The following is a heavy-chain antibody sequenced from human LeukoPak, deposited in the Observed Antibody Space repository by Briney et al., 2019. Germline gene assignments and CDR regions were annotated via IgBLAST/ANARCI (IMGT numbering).Heavy chain of an antibody. Sequence: PGGSLRLSCAASGFTFSSYGMHWVRQAPGKGLEWVAVISYDGSNKYYADSVKGRFTISRDNSKNTLYLQMNSLRAEDTAVYYCAKDPGPWFGELSHXXQGTLVTVSS. J-gene: IGHJ4*02. CDR1: GFTFSSYG. CDR3: AKDPGPWFGELSH. V-gene: IGHV3-30*18. D-gene: IGHD3-10*01. CDR2: ISYDGSNK.